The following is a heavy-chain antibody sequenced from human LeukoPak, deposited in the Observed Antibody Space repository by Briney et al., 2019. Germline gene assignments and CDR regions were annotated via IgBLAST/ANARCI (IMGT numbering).Heavy chain of an antibody. CDR3: AKVYGDYGYYYYYVDV. V-gene: IGHV3-30*02. CDR2: IRYDGSNK. Sequence: GGSLRLSCAASGFTFSSYGMHWVRQAPGKGLEWVAFIRYDGSNKYYADSVKGRFTISRDNSKNTLYLQMNSLRAEDTAVYYCAKVYGDYGYYYYYVDVWGKGTTVTVSS. CDR1: GFTFSSYG. D-gene: IGHD4-17*01. J-gene: IGHJ6*03.